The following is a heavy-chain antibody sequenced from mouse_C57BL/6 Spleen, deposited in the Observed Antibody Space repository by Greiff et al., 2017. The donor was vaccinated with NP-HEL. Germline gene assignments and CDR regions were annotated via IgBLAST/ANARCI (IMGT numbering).Heavy chain of an antibody. Sequence: EVMLVESGGDLVKPGGSLKLSCAASGFTFSSYGMSWVRQTPDKRLEWVATISSGGSYTYYPDSVKGRFTISRDNAKNTLYLQMSSLKSEDTAMYYCTREAIYYGNYAWFAYWGQGTLVTVSA. V-gene: IGHV5-6*01. CDR1: GFTFSSYG. D-gene: IGHD2-1*01. CDR3: TREAIYYGNYAWFAY. J-gene: IGHJ3*01. CDR2: ISSGGSYT.